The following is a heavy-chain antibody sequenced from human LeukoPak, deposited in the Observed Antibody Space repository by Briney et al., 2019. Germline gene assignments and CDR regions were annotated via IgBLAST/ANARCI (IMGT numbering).Heavy chain of an antibody. CDR1: GGSISSSSYY. Sequence: SETLSLTCTVSGGSISSSSYYWGWSRQPPGKGLEWIGSIYYSGSTYYNPSLKSRVTISVDTSKDQFSLKLSSVTAADTAVYYCARADYDDPNRGAFDIWGQGTMVTVSS. D-gene: IGHD4-17*01. CDR3: ARADYDDPNRGAFDI. V-gene: IGHV4-39*07. CDR2: IYYSGST. J-gene: IGHJ3*02.